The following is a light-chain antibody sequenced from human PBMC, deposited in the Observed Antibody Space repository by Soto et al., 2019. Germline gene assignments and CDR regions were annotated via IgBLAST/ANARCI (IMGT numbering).Light chain of an antibody. J-gene: IGKJ1*01. CDR3: QQYNNLPPWT. CDR2: GAS. Sequence: EIVMTQSPATLSVSPGERATLSCRASQSVSSNLAWYQQKPGQAPRLLIYGASTRATGIPARFSGSGSGTEVTLTISSLQSEDFAIYDCQQYNNLPPWTFGQRTKVEIK. CDR1: QSVSSN. V-gene: IGKV3-15*01.